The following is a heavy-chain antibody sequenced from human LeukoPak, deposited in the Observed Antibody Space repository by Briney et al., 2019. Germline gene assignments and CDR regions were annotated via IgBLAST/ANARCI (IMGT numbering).Heavy chain of an antibody. Sequence: PGRSLRLSCAASGFTFDDYAMHWVRQAPGKGLEGVSGISWNSGSIGYADSVKGRFTISRDNAKNSLYLQMNSLRAEDMALYYCAKDTAATMVRGVISHAFDIWGQGTMVTVSS. D-gene: IGHD3-10*01. CDR1: GFTFDDYA. J-gene: IGHJ3*02. CDR2: ISWNSGSI. V-gene: IGHV3-9*03. CDR3: AKDTAATMVRGVISHAFDI.